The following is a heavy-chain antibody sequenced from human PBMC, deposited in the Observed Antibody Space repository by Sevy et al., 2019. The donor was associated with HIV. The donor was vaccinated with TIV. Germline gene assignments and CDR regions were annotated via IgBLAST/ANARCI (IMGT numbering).Heavy chain of an antibody. CDR2: ISRYNA. Sequence: ASVKVSCKASGYTFENYGLGWVRQAPGQGLEWMGWISRYNANYAQHLQGRVTMTTDTSTSTAYMGLRSLRSDETAVYYCARAPGGGQGPGQYFQHWGQGTLVTVSS. J-gene: IGHJ1*01. V-gene: IGHV1-18*01. D-gene: IGHD2-8*02. CDR1: GYTFENYG. CDR3: ARAPGGGQGPGQYFQH.